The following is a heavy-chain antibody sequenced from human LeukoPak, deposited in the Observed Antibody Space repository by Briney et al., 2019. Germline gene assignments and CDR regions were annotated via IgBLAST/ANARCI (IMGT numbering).Heavy chain of an antibody. Sequence: PSETLSLTCTVSGGSISSYYWSWIRQPPGKGLEWIGYIYYSGSTNYNPSLKSRVTISVDTSKNQFSLKLSSVTAADTAVYYCARTRYYYNSRSYGAPYYFDYWGQGTLVTVTS. CDR3: ARTRYYYNSRSYGAPYYFDY. CDR1: GGSISSYY. CDR2: IYYSGST. V-gene: IGHV4-59*08. J-gene: IGHJ4*02. D-gene: IGHD3-10*01.